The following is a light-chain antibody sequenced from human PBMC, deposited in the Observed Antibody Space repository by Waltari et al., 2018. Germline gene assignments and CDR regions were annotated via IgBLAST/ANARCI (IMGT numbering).Light chain of an antibody. CDR3: QQYGSPPLT. CDR2: GAS. Sequence: DIVLTQSPGTLSLFPGERATLPCRASQSVNNNYLAWYLPKPGQAPRLLIYGASSRAIGIPDRFSGSGSGTDFTLTISRLEPEDFAVFYCQQYGSPPLTFGGGTKVEIK. J-gene: IGKJ4*01. CDR1: QSVNNNY. V-gene: IGKV3-20*01.